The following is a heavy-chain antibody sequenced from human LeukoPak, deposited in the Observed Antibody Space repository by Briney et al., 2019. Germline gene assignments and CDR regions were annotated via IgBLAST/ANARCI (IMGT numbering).Heavy chain of an antibody. Sequence: ASVKVSCKASGYTFTSYGITWVRQAPGQGLEWMGWSSTYNGNTHYAQRLQGRVTLTTDTSTSTAYMDLRSLRSDDTAVYYCASQPYDILTGYRGMSYMDVWGKGTTVTISS. CDR1: GYTFTSYG. CDR3: ASQPYDILTGYRGMSYMDV. D-gene: IGHD3-9*01. V-gene: IGHV1-18*01. J-gene: IGHJ6*03. CDR2: SSTYNGNT.